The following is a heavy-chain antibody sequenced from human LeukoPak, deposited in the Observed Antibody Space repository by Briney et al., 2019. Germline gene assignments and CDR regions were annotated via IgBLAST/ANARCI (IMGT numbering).Heavy chain of an antibody. CDR1: GFTFSSYA. J-gene: IGHJ4*02. D-gene: IGHD5-18*01. Sequence: GRSLRLSCAASGFTFSSYAMHWVRQAPGKGLEWVAVISYDGSNKYYADSVKGRFTISRDNSKNTLYLQMNSLRAEDTAVYYCAKVGVIQLWSFDYWGQGTLVTVSS. CDR2: ISYDGSNK. CDR3: AKVGVIQLWSFDY. V-gene: IGHV3-30-3*01.